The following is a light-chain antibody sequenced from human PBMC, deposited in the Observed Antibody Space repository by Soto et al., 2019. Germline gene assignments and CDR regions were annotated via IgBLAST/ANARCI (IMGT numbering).Light chain of an antibody. CDR1: QTVGSDY. CDR2: GAS. CDR3: QQRSSWPLT. V-gene: IGKV3D-20*02. J-gene: IGKJ4*01. Sequence: EIVLSQSPGTLSLSPGERATLSCGASQTVGSDYLAWYQQKPGQPPRLLVYGASIRNIGVPDRFRGSGSGTYFTLSISRLEPDDFAMYYCQQRSSWPLTFGAGTKVEIK.